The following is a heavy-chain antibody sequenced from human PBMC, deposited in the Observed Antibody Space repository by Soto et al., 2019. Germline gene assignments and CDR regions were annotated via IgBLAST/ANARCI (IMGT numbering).Heavy chain of an antibody. Sequence: PGGSLRLSCAASGFTFSSYGMHWVRQAPGKGLEWVAVIWYDGSNKYYADSVKGRFTISRDNSKNTLYLQMNSLRAEDTAVYYCAARYKTNWFDPWGQGTLVTVSS. D-gene: IGHD3-9*01. CDR3: AARYKTNWFDP. CDR1: GFTFSSYG. CDR2: IWYDGSNK. J-gene: IGHJ5*02. V-gene: IGHV3-33*01.